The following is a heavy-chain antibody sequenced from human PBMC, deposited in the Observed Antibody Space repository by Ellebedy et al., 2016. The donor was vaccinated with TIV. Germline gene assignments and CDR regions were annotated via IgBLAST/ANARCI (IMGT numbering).Heavy chain of an antibody. D-gene: IGHD5-18*01. CDR2: IIPIFGTA. Sequence: AASVKVSCKASGGTFSSYAISWVRQAPGQGLEWMGGIIPIFGTANYAQKFQGRVTITADESTSPAYMELSSLRSEDTAVYFCARDLGYSYGYHYYYGMDVWGQGTTVTVSS. CDR1: GGTFSSYA. V-gene: IGHV1-69*13. J-gene: IGHJ6*02. CDR3: ARDLGYSYGYHYYYGMDV.